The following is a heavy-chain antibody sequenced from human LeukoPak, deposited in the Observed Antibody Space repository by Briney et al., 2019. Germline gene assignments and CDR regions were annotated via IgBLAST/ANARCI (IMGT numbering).Heavy chain of an antibody. CDR1: GFTFSSYS. J-gene: IGHJ4*02. Sequence: GGSLRLSCAASGFTFSSYSMNRVRQAPGKGLEWVSSISSSSSYIYYADSVKGRFTISRDNAKNSLYLQMNSLRAEDTAVYYCARDQRGYSGYEIDYWGQGTLVTVSS. D-gene: IGHD5-12*01. CDR2: ISSSSSYI. CDR3: ARDQRGYSGYEIDY. V-gene: IGHV3-21*01.